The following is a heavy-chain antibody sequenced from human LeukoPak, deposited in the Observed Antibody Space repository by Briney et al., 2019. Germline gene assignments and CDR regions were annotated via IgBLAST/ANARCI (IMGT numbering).Heavy chain of an antibody. J-gene: IGHJ4*02. V-gene: IGHV3-53*01. CDR1: GFTISSNS. D-gene: IGHD1-26*01. CDR3: ARWITGSSSYFDY. CDR2: IYSSVT. Sequence: PGGSLRLSCTVSGFTISSNSMSWVCQAPGKGLEWVSFIYSSVTHYSDSVKGRFTISRDNSKNTLYLQLSSLRAEDTAVYYCARWITGSSSYFDYWGQGTLVTVSS.